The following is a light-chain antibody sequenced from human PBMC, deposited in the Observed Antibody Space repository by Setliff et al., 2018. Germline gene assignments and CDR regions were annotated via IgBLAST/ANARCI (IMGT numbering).Light chain of an antibody. CDR3: SSYAGSNNPDV. V-gene: IGLV2-8*01. J-gene: IGLJ1*01. CDR1: SSDVGGYKY. CDR2: DVS. Sequence: QSALTQPPSASGSPGQSVTISCTGTSSDVGGYKYVSWYQQHPGKAPKLMLNDVSNRPSGVSNRFSGSKSGNTASLTISGLQAEDEADYYCSSYAGSNNPDVFGTGTKGTVL.